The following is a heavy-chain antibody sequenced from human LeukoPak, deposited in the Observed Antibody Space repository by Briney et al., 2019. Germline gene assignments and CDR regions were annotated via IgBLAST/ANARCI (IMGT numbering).Heavy chain of an antibody. J-gene: IGHJ6*02. CDR1: GFTFSSYA. V-gene: IGHV3-48*04. CDR2: ISSSGSTI. CDR3: AIRGNLGPIWFGESQIVGMDV. Sequence: PGGSLRLSCAASGFTFSSYAMSWVRQAPGKGLEWVSYISSSGSTIYYADSVKGRFTISRDNAKNSLYLQMNSLRAEDTAVYYCAIRGNLGPIWFGESQIVGMDVWGQGTTVTVSS. D-gene: IGHD3-10*01.